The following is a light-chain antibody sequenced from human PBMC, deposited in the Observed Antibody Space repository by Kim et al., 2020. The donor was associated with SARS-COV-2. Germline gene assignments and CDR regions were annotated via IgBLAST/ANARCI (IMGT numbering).Light chain of an antibody. Sequence: GKTVTTACTRSSGSIASNYVPWYQQRPGSAPTTVIYEDNQRPSGVPDRFSGSIDSSSNSASLTISGLKTEDEADYYCQSYDSSNWVFGGGTQLTVL. V-gene: IGLV6-57*03. CDR3: QSYDSSNWV. CDR2: EDN. CDR1: SGSIASNY. J-gene: IGLJ3*02.